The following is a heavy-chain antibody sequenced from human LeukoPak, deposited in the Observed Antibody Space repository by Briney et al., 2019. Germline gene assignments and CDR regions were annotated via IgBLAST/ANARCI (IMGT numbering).Heavy chain of an antibody. CDR1: GYTFTSYD. J-gene: IGHJ6*03. V-gene: IGHV1-8*01. D-gene: IGHD3-9*01. CDR2: MNPNSGNT. CDR3: ARVSDYDILTGLVYYYYYMDV. Sequence: ASVKVSCKASGYTFTSYDINWVRQATGQGREWMGWMNPNSGNTGYAQKFQGRDTMTRNTSIRTAYMELSSLRSEDTAVYYCARVSDYDILTGLVYYYYYMDVWGKGTTVTISS.